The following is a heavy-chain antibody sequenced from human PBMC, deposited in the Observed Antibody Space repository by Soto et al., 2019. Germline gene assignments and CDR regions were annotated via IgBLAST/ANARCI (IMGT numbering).Heavy chain of an antibody. CDR1: GFTFSSYA. CDR2: ISGSGGST. Sequence: PGGSLRLSCAASGFTFSSYAMSWIRQAPGKGLEWVSAISGSGGSTYYADSVKGRFTISRDNSKDTLYLQMNSLRAEDTAVYFCANYLAAVGATSPFEYWGQGTPVTVSS. V-gene: IGHV3-23*01. D-gene: IGHD1-26*01. J-gene: IGHJ4*02. CDR3: ANYLAAVGATSPFEY.